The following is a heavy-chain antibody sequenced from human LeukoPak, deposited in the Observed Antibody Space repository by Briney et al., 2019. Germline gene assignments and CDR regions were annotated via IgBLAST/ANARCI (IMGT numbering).Heavy chain of an antibody. Sequence: GGSLRLSCAASGFTLSSYGMHWVRQAPGKGLEWVAVISYDGSNKYYADSVKGRFTISRDNSKNTLYLQMNSLRAEDTAVYYCAKDLSSGWRIGYYYYGMDVWGKGTTVTVSS. CDR2: ISYDGSNK. CDR1: GFTLSSYG. CDR3: AKDLSSGWRIGYYYYGMDV. D-gene: IGHD6-19*01. V-gene: IGHV3-30*18. J-gene: IGHJ6*04.